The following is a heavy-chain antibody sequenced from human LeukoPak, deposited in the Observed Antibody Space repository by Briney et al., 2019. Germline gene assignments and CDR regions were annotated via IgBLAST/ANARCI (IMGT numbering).Heavy chain of an antibody. D-gene: IGHD2-15*01. J-gene: IGHJ4*02. CDR1: GGSISSYY. CDR3: ARDRVGYCSGGSCYSDDGYFDY. CDR2: IYYSGST. V-gene: IGHV4-59*01. Sequence: SETLSLTFTVSGGSISSYYWSWIRQPPGKGLEWIGYIYYSGSTDYNPSLKSRVTISVDTSKNQFSLKLSSVTAADTAVYYCARDRVGYCSGGSCYSDDGYFDYWGQGTLVTVSS.